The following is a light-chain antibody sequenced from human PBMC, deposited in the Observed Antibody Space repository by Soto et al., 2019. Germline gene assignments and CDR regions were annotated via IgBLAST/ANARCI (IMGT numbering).Light chain of an antibody. CDR2: DAS. J-gene: IGKJ1*01. V-gene: IGKV1-5*02. CDR1: QSIRAW. CDR3: QQYNSYRP. Sequence: DVNIPPSPSTLSASVGLRVTIICRARQSIRAWLAWYQQKPGKAPTLLMYDASILESGVPSRFSGSGPGTEFTLTISSLQPDAFAPYYCQQYNSYRPFGQGTKVDIK.